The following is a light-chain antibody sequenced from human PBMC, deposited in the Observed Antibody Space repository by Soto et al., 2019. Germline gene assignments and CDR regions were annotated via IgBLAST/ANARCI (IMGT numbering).Light chain of an antibody. V-gene: IGLV8-61*01. CDR3: VLYMGSGIWV. Sequence: QTVVTQAPSFSVSPGGTVTLTCGLSSGSVSTSNYPTWYQQTPGQSPRTLIYSTNTRSSGAPSRFSGSILGNKAALTITGAQADDESDYYCVLYMGSGIWVFGGGTKVTVL. CDR2: STN. J-gene: IGLJ3*02. CDR1: SGSVSTSNY.